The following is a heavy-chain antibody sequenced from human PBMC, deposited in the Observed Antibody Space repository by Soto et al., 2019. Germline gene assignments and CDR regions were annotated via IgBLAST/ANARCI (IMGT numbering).Heavy chain of an antibody. V-gene: IGHV3-21*04. CDR3: ASGQDYGDYHD. CDR2: ISSRSDYI. CDR1: GFTFSIYN. D-gene: IGHD4-17*01. Sequence: EVQFVESGGDLVKPGGSLRLSCAASGFTFSIYNMDWVLQAPGKGPEWVASISSRSDYIHYADSVRGRFTISRDNAKNSLYLQMNSLRVEDTAVYYCASGQDYGDYHDWGQGTLVTVSS. J-gene: IGHJ4*02.